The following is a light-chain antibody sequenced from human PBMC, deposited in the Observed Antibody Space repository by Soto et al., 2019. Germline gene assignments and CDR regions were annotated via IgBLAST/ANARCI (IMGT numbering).Light chain of an antibody. Sequence: DIQLTQSPSFLSASVGDRVTITCRASQGIISYLVWYQQKPGKAPKLLIYAASTLQSGVPSRFRGSGSGTEFTLTISSLQPEDFATYYCQQLNSYPLTFGGGTKVEIK. V-gene: IGKV1-9*01. CDR3: QQLNSYPLT. CDR1: QGIISY. CDR2: AAS. J-gene: IGKJ4*01.